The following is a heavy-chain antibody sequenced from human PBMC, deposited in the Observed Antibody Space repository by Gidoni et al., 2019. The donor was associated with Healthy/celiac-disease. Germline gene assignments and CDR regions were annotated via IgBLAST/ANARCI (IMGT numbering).Heavy chain of an antibody. CDR2: IETGGTTP. J-gene: IGHJ4*02. V-gene: IGHV3-74*03. CDR3: ARDWYHAIDY. CDR1: GFSFPITW. Sequence: EVQLVESGGGLVQPGGSLRLSCAASGFSFPITWMHWVRHVPGKGLVWVALIETGGTTPMYADSVKGRFTISRDYAKNMLYLQMNNLIVEDTAVYYCARDWYHAIDYWGQGTSVTVSS. D-gene: IGHD2-2*01.